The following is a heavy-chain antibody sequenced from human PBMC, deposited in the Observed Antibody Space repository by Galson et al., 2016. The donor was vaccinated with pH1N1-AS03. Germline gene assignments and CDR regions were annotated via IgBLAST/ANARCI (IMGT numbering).Heavy chain of an antibody. CDR1: GFTFSSHD. Sequence: SLRLSCAGAGFTFSSHDMYWVRQPPGKGLEWVSASGTAGDTYYAGSVKGRFTISRENAKNSLYLQTNSLRAGDTAVYYCARGKEGYFYGMDVWGQGTTVTVSS. J-gene: IGHJ6*02. CDR3: ARGKEGYFYGMDV. D-gene: IGHD3-10*01. CDR2: SGTAGDT. V-gene: IGHV3-13*01.